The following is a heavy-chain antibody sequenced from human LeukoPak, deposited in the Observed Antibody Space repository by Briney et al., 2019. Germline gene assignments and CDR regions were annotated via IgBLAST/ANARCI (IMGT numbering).Heavy chain of an antibody. Sequence: GASVKVSCKASGYTFTSYHITWVRQAPGQGLEWMGWISGYNGNTNYAQKFQGRVSMTTDTSTSTAYMELRSLRSEDTAVYYCARDNSVEDTAWWFDPWGQGTLVTVSS. CDR1: GYTFTSYH. V-gene: IGHV1-18*01. CDR2: ISGYNGNT. D-gene: IGHD4-23*01. J-gene: IGHJ5*02. CDR3: ARDNSVEDTAWWFDP.